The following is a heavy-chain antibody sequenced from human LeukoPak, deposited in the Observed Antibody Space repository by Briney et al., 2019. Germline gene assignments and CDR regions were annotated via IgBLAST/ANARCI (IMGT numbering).Heavy chain of an antibody. CDR1: GFTFSSYA. Sequence: GGCLRLSCAASGFTFSSYAMHWVRQVPGKGLEWVAVISYDGSNKYYADSVKGRFTISRDNSKNTLYLQMNSLRAEDTAVYYCARDFLGYCSSTSCFEGNAFDIWGQGTMVTVSS. D-gene: IGHD2-2*01. V-gene: IGHV3-30-3*01. J-gene: IGHJ3*02. CDR2: ISYDGSNK. CDR3: ARDFLGYCSSTSCFEGNAFDI.